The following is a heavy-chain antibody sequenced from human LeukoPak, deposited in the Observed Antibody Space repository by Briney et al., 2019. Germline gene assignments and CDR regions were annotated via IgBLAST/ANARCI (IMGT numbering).Heavy chain of an antibody. D-gene: IGHD3-10*01. CDR2: IYYSGST. CDR1: GGSISSYY. Sequence: SETLSLTCTVSGGSISSYYWSWIRQPPGKGLEWIGYIYYSGSTNYNPSLKSRVTISVDTSKNQFSLKLSSVTAADTAVYYCARRGITSFDYWDQGTLVTVSS. CDR3: ARRGITSFDY. V-gene: IGHV4-59*08. J-gene: IGHJ4*02.